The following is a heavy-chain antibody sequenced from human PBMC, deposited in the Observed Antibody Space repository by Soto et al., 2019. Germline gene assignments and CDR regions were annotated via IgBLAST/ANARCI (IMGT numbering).Heavy chain of an antibody. D-gene: IGHD1-26*01. J-gene: IGHJ4*02. CDR2: MNPNSGNT. V-gene: IGHV1-8*01. CDR3: ARDQTTRWEARPPGY. Sequence: ASVKVSCKTSGYTFTNYEINWVRQATGQGLEWMGWMNPNSGNTGYARKFQGRITMTRNTSISTAYMELRSLRSDDTAVYYCARDQTTRWEARPPGYWGQGTLVTVSS. CDR1: GYTFTNYE.